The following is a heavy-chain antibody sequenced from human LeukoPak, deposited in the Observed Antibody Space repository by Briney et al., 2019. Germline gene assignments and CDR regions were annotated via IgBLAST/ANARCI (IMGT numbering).Heavy chain of an antibody. J-gene: IGHJ6*03. CDR3: VKGRDYYMDV. V-gene: IGHV3-30*02. CDR2: IRYDGSNK. Sequence: GGSLRLSCAASGFTFSSYGIHWVRQAPGKGLEWVAFIRYDGSNKYHADSVKGRFTISRDNSKNTLYLQMNSLRAEDTAVYYCVKGRDYYMDVWGKGTTVTISS. CDR1: GFTFSSYG.